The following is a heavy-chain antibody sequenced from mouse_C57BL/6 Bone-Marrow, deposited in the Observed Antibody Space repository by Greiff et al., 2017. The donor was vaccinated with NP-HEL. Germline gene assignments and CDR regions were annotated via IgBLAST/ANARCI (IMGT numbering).Heavy chain of an antibody. CDR1: GYTFTGYW. J-gene: IGHJ4*01. V-gene: IGHV1-9*01. CDR3: ASVYAMDY. Sequence: QVQLQQSGAELMKPGASVKLSCKATGYTFTGYWIEWVKQRPGHGLEWIGEILPGSGSTNYIEKFKGKATFTADTSSNTAYMQLSSLTTEDSAIYYCASVYAMDYWGQGTSVTVSS. CDR2: ILPGSGST.